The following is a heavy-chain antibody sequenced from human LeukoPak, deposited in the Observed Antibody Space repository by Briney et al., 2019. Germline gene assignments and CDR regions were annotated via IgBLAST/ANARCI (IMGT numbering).Heavy chain of an antibody. V-gene: IGHV4-39*02. D-gene: IGHD4-17*01. CDR1: GGSISSSSYY. CDR3: ARDYGDYYFDY. CDR2: FYYSGST. Sequence: SETLSLTCTVSGGSISSSSYYWDWIRQPPGKGLEWIGSFYYSGSTYYNPSLKSRVTISVDTSKNQFSLKLSSVTAADTAVYYCARDYGDYYFDYWGQGTLVTVSS. J-gene: IGHJ4*02.